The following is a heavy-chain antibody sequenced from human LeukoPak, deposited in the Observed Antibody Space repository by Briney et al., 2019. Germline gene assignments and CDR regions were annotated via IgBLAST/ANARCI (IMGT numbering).Heavy chain of an antibody. D-gene: IGHD7-27*01. V-gene: IGHV4-34*01. J-gene: IGHJ4*02. Sequence: SETLSLTCAVYGGSFSGYYWSWTRQPPGKGLEWIGEINHSGSTNYNPSLKSRVTISVDTSKNQFSLKLSSVTAAGTAVYYCASRKLGNDYWGQGTLVTVPS. CDR2: INHSGST. CDR3: ASRKLGNDY. CDR1: GGSFSGYY.